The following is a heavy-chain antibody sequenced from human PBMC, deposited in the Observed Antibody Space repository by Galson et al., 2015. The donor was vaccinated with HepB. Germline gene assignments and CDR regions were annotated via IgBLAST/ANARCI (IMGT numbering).Heavy chain of an antibody. CDR2: IYIGGET. CDR3: ARGLPYSGSYAAFDI. V-gene: IGHV3-53*04. CDR1: GFIVSYNH. J-gene: IGHJ3*02. Sequence: SLRLSCAASGFIVSYNHMTWVRQAPGKGLEWVSLIYIGGETYYADSVKGRFTMSRHNPKNTLYLQMNGLRLDDTAIYYCARGLPYSGSYAAFDIWGQGTMVTVSS. D-gene: IGHD1-26*01.